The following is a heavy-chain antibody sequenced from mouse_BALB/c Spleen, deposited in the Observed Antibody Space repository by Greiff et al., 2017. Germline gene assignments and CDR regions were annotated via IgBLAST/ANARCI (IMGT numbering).Heavy chain of an antibody. D-gene: IGHD2-4*01. J-gene: IGHJ3*01. CDR3: NGIDYTAWFAY. Sequence: EVQLQQSGAELVRSGASVKLSCTASGFNIKDYYMHWVKQRPEQGLEWIGWIDPENGDTEYAPKFQGKATMTADTSSNTAYLQLSSLTSEDTAVYYCNGIDYTAWFAYWGQGTLVTVSA. CDR1: GFNIKDYY. V-gene: IGHV14-4*02. CDR2: IDPENGDT.